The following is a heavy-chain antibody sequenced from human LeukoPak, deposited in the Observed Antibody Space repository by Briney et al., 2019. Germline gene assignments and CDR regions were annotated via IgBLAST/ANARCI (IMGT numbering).Heavy chain of an antibody. CDR2: IWYDGSNK. V-gene: IGHV3-33*01. D-gene: IGHD6-13*01. Sequence: GGSLRLSCAACVFPFSSYCMHWVPQAPAKGLEWVEVIWYDGSNKYYADSVKGRFTISRDNSKNTLYLQMNSLRAEDTAVYYCAIHPIKQQLVLVDYWGQGTLVTVSS. CDR1: VFPFSSYC. J-gene: IGHJ4*02. CDR3: AIHPIKQQLVLVDY.